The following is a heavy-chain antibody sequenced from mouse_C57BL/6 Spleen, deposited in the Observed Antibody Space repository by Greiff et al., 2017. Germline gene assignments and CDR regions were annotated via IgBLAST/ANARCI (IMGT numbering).Heavy chain of an antibody. CDR2: IDPNSGGT. Sequence: QVHVKQPGAELVKPGASVKLSCKASGYTFTSYWMHWVKQRPGRGLEWIGRIDPNSGGTKYNEKFKSKATLTVDKPSSTAYMQLSSLTSEDSAVYYCARERTPRSYGYGGYFDVWGTGTTVTVSS. CDR3: ARERTPRSYGYGGYFDV. J-gene: IGHJ1*03. CDR1: GYTFTSYW. V-gene: IGHV1-72*01. D-gene: IGHD2-2*01.